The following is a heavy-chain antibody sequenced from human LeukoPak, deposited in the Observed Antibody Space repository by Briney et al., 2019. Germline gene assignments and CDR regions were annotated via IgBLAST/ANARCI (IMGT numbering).Heavy chain of an antibody. V-gene: IGHV1-2*02. CDR2: INPNSGGT. J-gene: IGHJ4*02. CDR1: GYTFTGYY. CDR3: AGDSRYNNWNDADY. D-gene: IGHD1-20*01. Sequence: ASVKVSCKASGYTFTGYYMHWVRQAPGQGLEWMGWINPNSGGTNYAQKFQGRVTMTRDTSISTAYMELSRLRSDDTAVYYCAGDSRYNNWNDADYWGQGTLVTVSS.